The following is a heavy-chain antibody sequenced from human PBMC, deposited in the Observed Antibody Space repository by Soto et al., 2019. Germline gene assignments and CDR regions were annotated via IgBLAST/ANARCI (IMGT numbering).Heavy chain of an antibody. V-gene: IGHV1-69*13. CDR3: ARDWALDWDPTVVTPVT. CDR2: IIPIFGTA. CDR1: GGTFSSYA. D-gene: IGHD4-17*01. J-gene: IGHJ5*02. Sequence: SVKVSCKASGGTFSSYAISWVRQAPGQGLEWMGGIIPIFGTANYAQKFQGRVTITADESTSTAYMELSSLRSEDTAVYYCARDWALDWDPTVVTPVTWGQVTLVTVSS.